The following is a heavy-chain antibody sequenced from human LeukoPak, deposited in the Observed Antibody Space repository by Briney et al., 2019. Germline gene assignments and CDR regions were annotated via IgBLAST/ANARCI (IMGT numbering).Heavy chain of an antibody. CDR2: IYYSGRT. D-gene: IGHD3-22*01. CDR3: SKLRDTMIFNY. Sequence: PSETLSLSCTVSGGSISSSSYCWGWIRQPPGKGLEWIGSIYYSGRTYSNPSLKSPVTISVDTSKNQFSLKLGAVTAADTGVYYFSKLRDTMIFNYWGQGTLVTVSS. CDR1: GGSISSSSYC. J-gene: IGHJ4*02. V-gene: IGHV4-39*01.